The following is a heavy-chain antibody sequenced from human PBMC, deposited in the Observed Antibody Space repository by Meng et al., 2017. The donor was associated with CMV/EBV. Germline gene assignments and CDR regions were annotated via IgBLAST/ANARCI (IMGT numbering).Heavy chain of an antibody. CDR3: AREIGTAAGRFDY. J-gene: IGHJ4*02. V-gene: IGHV3-66*02. CDR2: IYSGGTT. CDR1: GFTVSSNY. D-gene: IGHD6-25*01. Sequence: GGSLRLSCAASGFTVSSNYMDWVRQAPGKGLEWVSVIYSGGTTKYADYVKGRFIISRDNSKNTLSLKVNSLRPEDTAVYYCAREIGTAAGRFDYWGQGSLVTVSS.